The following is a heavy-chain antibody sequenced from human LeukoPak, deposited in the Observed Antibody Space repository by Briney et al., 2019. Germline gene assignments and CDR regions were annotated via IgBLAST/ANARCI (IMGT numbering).Heavy chain of an antibody. CDR2: FYTSGTT. CDR1: GGSFPSDY. D-gene: IGHD1-7*01. Sequence: SETLSLTCTASGGSFPSDYWSWIRQPAGKGLEWIGRFYTSGTTNYNPSLKSRVTMSADTSKNQFSLKLRSVTAADTAVYYCARCRHGNCDYFDYWGQGTLVTVSS. CDR3: ARCRHGNCDYFDY. J-gene: IGHJ4*02. V-gene: IGHV4-4*07.